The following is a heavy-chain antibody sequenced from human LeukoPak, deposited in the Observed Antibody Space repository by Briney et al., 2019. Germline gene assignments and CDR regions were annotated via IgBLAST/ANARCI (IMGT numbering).Heavy chain of an antibody. CDR2: IIPILGIA. J-gene: IGHJ5*02. Sequence: GASVKVSCKASGGTFSSYTISWVRQAPGQGLEWMGRIIPILGIANYAQKFQGRVTITADKSTSTAYMELSSLRSEDTAVYYCARASTVANTLLGFDPWGQGTLVTVSS. CDR3: ARASTVANTLLGFDP. CDR1: GGTFSSYT. V-gene: IGHV1-69*02. D-gene: IGHD4-23*01.